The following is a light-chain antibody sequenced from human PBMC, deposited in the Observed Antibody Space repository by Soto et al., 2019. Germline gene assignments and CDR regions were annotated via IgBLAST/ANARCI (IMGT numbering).Light chain of an antibody. CDR2: LERSGNY. CDR3: ETWDSNTHRV. J-gene: IGLJ2*01. V-gene: IGLV4-60*02. Sequence: QPVLTQSSSASASLGSSVKLTCTLSSGHSSYIIAWHQRQPGKAPRYLMKLERSGNYNKGSGVPDRFSGSSSGTDRYLTISNLQFEDEADYYCETWDSNTHRVFGGGTKLTVL. CDR1: SGHSSYI.